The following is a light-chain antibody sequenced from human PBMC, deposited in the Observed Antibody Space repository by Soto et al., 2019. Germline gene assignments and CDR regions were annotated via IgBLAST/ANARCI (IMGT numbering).Light chain of an antibody. CDR1: YSIINY. CDR3: QQRSNWPWT. J-gene: IGKJ1*01. CDR2: DAS. V-gene: IGKV3-11*01. Sequence: EIVLTQSPATLSLSPGERATLSCRASYSIINYLAWYQQKPGQAPRLLIYDASNRATGIPARFSGSGSGTDFTLTISSLEPEDFAVYYCQQRSNWPWTFGQGTKVEIK.